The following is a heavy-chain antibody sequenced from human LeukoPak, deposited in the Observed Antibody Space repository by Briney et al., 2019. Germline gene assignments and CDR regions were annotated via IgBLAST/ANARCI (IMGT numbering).Heavy chain of an antibody. CDR1: GXSISSYY. J-gene: IGHJ4*02. V-gene: IGHV4-59*01. CDR2: IYYSGTI. CDR3: ARAWATDYFDY. Sequence: PSEILSLTCTVSGXSISSYYWSWIRQPPGKGLEWIGYIYYSGTINYNPSLMSRVTITVDTSKNQFSLKLSSVTAADTAVYYCARAWATDYFDYWGQGTLVTVSS.